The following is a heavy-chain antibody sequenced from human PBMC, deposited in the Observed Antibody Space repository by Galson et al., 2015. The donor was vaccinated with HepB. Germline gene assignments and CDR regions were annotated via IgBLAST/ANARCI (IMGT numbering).Heavy chain of an antibody. CDR1: EFILSDAW. V-gene: IGHV3-15*01. CDR3: TTAGGGSYPTDY. CDR2: IKSKADGGTT. D-gene: IGHD1-26*01. J-gene: IGHJ4*02. Sequence: SLRLSCAASEFILSDAWMNWVRQAPGKGLEWVGRIKSKADGGTTDYAAAVKGRFTISRDDSKNTLYLQMNSLKTEDTAVYYCTTAGGGSYPTDYWGQGTLVTVSS.